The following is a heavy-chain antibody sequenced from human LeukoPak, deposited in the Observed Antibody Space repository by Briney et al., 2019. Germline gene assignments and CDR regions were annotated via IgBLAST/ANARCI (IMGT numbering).Heavy chain of an antibody. J-gene: IGHJ4*02. D-gene: IGHD3-22*01. CDR2: IYYSGST. CDR3: ARLLYDRSGYYYFDY. V-gene: IGHV4-39*01. CDR1: GGSISTRSYY. Sequence: SETLSLTCTVSGGSISTRSYYWGWIRQPPGKGLEWIGSIYYSGSTYDNPSLKSRVTISVDTSKNQVSLKLRSVTAADTAVYYCARLLYDRSGYYYFDYWGQGTLVTVSS.